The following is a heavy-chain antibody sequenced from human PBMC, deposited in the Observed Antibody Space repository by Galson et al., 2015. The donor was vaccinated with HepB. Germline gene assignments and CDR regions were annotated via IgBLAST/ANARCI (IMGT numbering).Heavy chain of an antibody. D-gene: IGHD4-23*01. CDR1: GFTFSSYA. V-gene: IGHV3-23*01. CDR2: ISGSGGST. Sequence: SLRLSCAASGFTFSSYAMSWVRQAPGKGLEWVSAISGSGGSTYYADSVKGRFTISRDNSKNTLYLQMNSLRAEDTAVYYCAKDPRRGIHDYGGNPGVYWGQGTLVTVSS. CDR3: AKDPRRGIHDYGGNPGVY. J-gene: IGHJ4*02.